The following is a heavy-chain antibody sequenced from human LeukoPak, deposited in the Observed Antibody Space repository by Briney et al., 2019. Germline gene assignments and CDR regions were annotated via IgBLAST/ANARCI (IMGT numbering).Heavy chain of an antibody. V-gene: IGHV3-7*01. CDR3: VRLVDSAGVGYYYYYMDV. J-gene: IGHJ6*03. Sequence: PGGSLILPCAAFRFIFSSYWMSWVRQAPGKGLEWVAHIKQDGSEKYYVDSVKGRFTIFRDHGQHSLHLQMNSLRAEDTAVYYCVRLVDSAGVGYYYYYMDVWGKGTTVSVSS. D-gene: IGHD6-13*01. CDR2: IKQDGSEK. CDR1: RFIFSSYW.